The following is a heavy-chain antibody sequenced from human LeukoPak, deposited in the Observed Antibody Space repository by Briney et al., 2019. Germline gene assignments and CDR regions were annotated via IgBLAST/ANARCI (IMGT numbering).Heavy chain of an antibody. CDR3: ARGRRYCSGGSCARSFWFDP. J-gene: IGHJ5*02. CDR1: GGSISSYY. V-gene: IGHV4-59*01. D-gene: IGHD2-15*01. Sequence: SETLSLTCTVSGGSISSYYWSWIRQPPGKGLEWIGYIYYSGSTNYNPSLKSRVTISVDTSKNQFSLKLSSVTAADTAVYYCARGRRYCSGGSCARSFWFDPWGQGTLVTVSS. CDR2: IYYSGST.